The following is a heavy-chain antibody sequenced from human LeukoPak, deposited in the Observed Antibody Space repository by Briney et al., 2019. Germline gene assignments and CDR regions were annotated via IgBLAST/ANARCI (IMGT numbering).Heavy chain of an antibody. CDR2: ISGSGVNT. D-gene: IGHD3-10*01. CDR3: AKDGLVRGVTKYDAFDI. Sequence: GGPLRLSCAASGFTFSSYAMSWVRQAPGKGLEWVSAISGSGVNTYFPDSVKGRFTISRDNSKNTVYLQMNNLRAEDTAVYYCAKDGLVRGVTKYDAFDIWGQGTMVTVSS. V-gene: IGHV3-23*01. CDR1: GFTFSSYA. J-gene: IGHJ3*02.